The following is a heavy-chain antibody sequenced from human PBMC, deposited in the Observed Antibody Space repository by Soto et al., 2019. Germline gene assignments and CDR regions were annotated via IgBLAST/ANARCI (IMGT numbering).Heavy chain of an antibody. Sequence: QVQLVQSGAEVQKPGSSVKVSCKASRGTFSSYTISWVRQAPGQGLEWMGRIIPILGIAKYAQKFQGRVTVTADTSTSTASTELSSLRSEDTAVYYCARDFAGPLIDYWGQGTLVTVSS. CDR1: RGTFSSYT. J-gene: IGHJ4*02. V-gene: IGHV1-69*08. CDR2: IIPILGIA. CDR3: ARDFAGPLIDY.